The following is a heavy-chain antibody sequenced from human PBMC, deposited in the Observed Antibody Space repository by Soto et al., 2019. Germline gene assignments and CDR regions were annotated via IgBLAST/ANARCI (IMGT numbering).Heavy chain of an antibody. J-gene: IGHJ6*02. Sequence: PGXSLKISCKGSGYSFTSYWIGWVRQMPGKGLEWMGIIYPGDSDTRYSPSFQGQVTISADKSISTAYLQWSSLKASDTAMYYCARHGDIVVVPAAMPRLEYCYYYGMDVWGQGTTVTVSS. V-gene: IGHV5-51*01. CDR3: ARHGDIVVVPAAMPRLEYCYYYGMDV. D-gene: IGHD2-2*01. CDR2: IYPGDSDT. CDR1: GYSFTSYW.